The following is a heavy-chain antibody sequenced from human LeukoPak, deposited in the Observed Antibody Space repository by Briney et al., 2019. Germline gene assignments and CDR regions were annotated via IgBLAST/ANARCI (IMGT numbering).Heavy chain of an antibody. Sequence: SETLSLTCSVSDGSINSYYWNWIRRPPGKGLEWIGYIYCNGNTNYSPSLKSRVTMSVDTSKNLFSLKVSSVTAADTAVYYCARGRSNYYGMDVWGQGTTVTVSS. J-gene: IGHJ6*02. V-gene: IGHV4-59*01. CDR1: DGSINSYY. D-gene: IGHD1-26*01. CDR3: ARGRSNYYGMDV. CDR2: IYCNGNT.